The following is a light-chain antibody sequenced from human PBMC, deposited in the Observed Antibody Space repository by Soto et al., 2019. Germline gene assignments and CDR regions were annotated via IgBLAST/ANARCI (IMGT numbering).Light chain of an antibody. CDR3: SSYTSSSTLYV. Sequence: QSALPQPASVSGSRGQSITISCTGTSSDGGGYNYVSWYQQHPGKAPKLMIYDVSNRPSGVSNRFSGSKSGNTASLTISGLQAEDEAHYYCSSYTSSSTLYVFGTGTKLTVL. CDR2: DVS. V-gene: IGLV2-14*01. CDR1: SSDGGGYNY. J-gene: IGLJ1*01.